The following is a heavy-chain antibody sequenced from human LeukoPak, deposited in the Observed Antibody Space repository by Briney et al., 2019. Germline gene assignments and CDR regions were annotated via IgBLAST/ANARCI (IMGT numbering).Heavy chain of an antibody. J-gene: IGHJ4*02. Sequence: SETLSLTCTVSGGSISSSSYYWGWIRQPPGKGLEWIGRIYYSGSTYYNPSLKSRVTISVDTSKNQFSLKLSSVTAADTAVYYCARRLSDNWNYLRGYFGYWGQGTLVTVSS. D-gene: IGHD1-7*01. CDR1: GGSISSSSYY. CDR2: IYYSGST. V-gene: IGHV4-39*01. CDR3: ARRLSDNWNYLRGYFGY.